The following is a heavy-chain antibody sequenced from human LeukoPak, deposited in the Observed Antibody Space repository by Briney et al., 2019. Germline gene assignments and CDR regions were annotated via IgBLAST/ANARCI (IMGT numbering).Heavy chain of an antibody. CDR1: GFTFSTYS. D-gene: IGHD6-13*01. V-gene: IGHV3-48*01. J-gene: IGHJ4*02. CDR2: ISSISSII. Sequence: PGGSLRLSCVASGFTFSTYSMSWVRQAPGKGLEWVSYISSISSIIYYADSVKGRFTISRDNARNSLYLQMNSLRAEDTAVYYCTRSRPGTEAGQPNFDYWGQGTLVTVSS. CDR3: TRSRPGTEAGQPNFDY.